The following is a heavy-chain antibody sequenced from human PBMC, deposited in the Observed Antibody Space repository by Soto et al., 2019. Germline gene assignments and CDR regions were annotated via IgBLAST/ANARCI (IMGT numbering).Heavy chain of an antibody. CDR3: ATGSRYSGSYPIVPDAFDI. J-gene: IGHJ3*02. CDR1: GYTLTELS. Sequence: ASVKVSCKVSGYTLTELSMHWVRQAPGKGLEWMGGFDPEDGETIYAQKFQGRVTMTEDTSTDTAYMELSSLRSEDTAVYYCATGSRYSGSYPIVPDAFDIWGQGTMVTVSS. V-gene: IGHV1-24*01. D-gene: IGHD1-26*01. CDR2: FDPEDGET.